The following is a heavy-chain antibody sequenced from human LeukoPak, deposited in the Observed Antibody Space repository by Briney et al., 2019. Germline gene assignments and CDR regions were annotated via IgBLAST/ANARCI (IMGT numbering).Heavy chain of an antibody. CDR2: IRFDGSNK. D-gene: IGHD6-13*01. CDR3: AKVKLAADRYDAFDI. J-gene: IGHJ3*02. V-gene: IGHV3-30*02. Sequence: GWALTLSYSASGLIFSNYVMHWVRPAPGKELEWVAFIRFDGSNKDYAESVKGRLTFSRDNSKNTLSVQMNSLRAEDTAVYYCAKVKLAADRYDAFDIWGQGTMVTVSS. CDR1: GLIFSNYV.